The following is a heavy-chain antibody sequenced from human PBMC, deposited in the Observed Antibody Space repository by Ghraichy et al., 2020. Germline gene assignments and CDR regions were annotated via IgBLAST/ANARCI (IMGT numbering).Heavy chain of an antibody. J-gene: IGHJ4*02. D-gene: IGHD3-10*01. CDR2: ISGSGGNT. Sequence: GGSLRLSCAASGFSFSSYAMSWVRQAPGKGQEWLSRISGSGGNTYYADSVKGRFTISRDNSKNTLYLQMNSLRAEDTAVYYCAKADFSVLPYYFDYWGQGTLVTVSS. CDR3: AKADFSVLPYYFDY. CDR1: GFSFSSYA. V-gene: IGHV3-23*01.